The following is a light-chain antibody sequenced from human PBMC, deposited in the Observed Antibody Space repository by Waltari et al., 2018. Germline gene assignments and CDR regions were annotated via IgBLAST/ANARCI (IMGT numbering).Light chain of an antibody. CDR3: QQRSNWPPWT. V-gene: IGKV3-11*01. CDR2: DAS. Sequence: ELVLTQSPAPLSLSPGQRATLPCRPSQRVSRYLACYQQNPGQAPRLLIYDASNRATGIPARFSGSGSGTDFTLTISSLEPEDFAVYYCQQRSNWPPWTFGQGTKVEIK. J-gene: IGKJ1*01. CDR1: QRVSRY.